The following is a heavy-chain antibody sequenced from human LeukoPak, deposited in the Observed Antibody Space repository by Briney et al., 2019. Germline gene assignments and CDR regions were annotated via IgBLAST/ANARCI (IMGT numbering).Heavy chain of an antibody. Sequence: GGSLRLSCAASGFTVSSNYMSWVRQAPGKGLEWVSIIYGGGSTYYADSVKGRFTISRDNSKNTLYLQMNSLRAEDTAVYYCARDPHSSGTDYWGQGTLVTVSS. J-gene: IGHJ4*02. CDR1: GFTVSSNY. D-gene: IGHD6-19*01. CDR3: ARDPHSSGTDY. V-gene: IGHV3-53*01. CDR2: IYGGGST.